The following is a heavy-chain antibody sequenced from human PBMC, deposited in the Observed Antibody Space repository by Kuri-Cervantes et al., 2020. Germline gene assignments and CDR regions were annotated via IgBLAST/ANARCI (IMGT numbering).Heavy chain of an antibody. CDR1: GFTFDDYA. J-gene: IGHJ3*02. D-gene: IGHD1-26*01. V-gene: IGHV3-9*01. CDR3: AKDSIVGATTDAFDI. CDR2: ISWNRGDI. Sequence: GGSLRLSCAASGFTFDDYAMHWVRQAPGKGLEGVSGISWNRGDIGYADSVKGRFTIYRDNAKNSLYLQMNSLRAEDTALYYCAKDSIVGATTDAFDIWGQGKMVTVSS.